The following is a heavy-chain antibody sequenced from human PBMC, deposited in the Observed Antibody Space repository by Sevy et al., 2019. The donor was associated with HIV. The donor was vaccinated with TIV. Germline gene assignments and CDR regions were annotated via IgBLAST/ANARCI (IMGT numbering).Heavy chain of an antibody. Sequence: GSLRLSCVASGFTFSSYWMSWVRQAPGKGLEWVATMKQDGSEKYYVDSVKGRFTISRDNAKHSLYLQMNSLRAEDTAVYYCVREGLGGFSYSLDCWGQGTLVTVSS. CDR3: VREGLGGFSYSLDC. CDR2: MKQDGSEK. CDR1: GFTFSSYW. J-gene: IGHJ4*02. D-gene: IGHD5-18*01. V-gene: IGHV3-7*01.